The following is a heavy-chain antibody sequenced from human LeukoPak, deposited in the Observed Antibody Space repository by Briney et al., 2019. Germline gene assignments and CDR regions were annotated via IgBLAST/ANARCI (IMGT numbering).Heavy chain of an antibody. D-gene: IGHD6-13*01. CDR2: IYPGDSDT. Sequence: GESLKISCKGSGYSFTSYWIGWVRQMPGKGLEWMGIIYPGDSDTRYSPSFQGQVTISADKSISTAYLQWSSLKASDTAMYYCARPSAAGTPYDAFDIWGQGTMVTVSS. J-gene: IGHJ3*02. V-gene: IGHV5-51*01. CDR3: ARPSAAGTPYDAFDI. CDR1: GYSFTSYW.